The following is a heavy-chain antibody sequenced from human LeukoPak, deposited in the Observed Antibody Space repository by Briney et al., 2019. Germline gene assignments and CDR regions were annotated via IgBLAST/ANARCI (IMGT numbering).Heavy chain of an antibody. CDR2: INHSGST. CDR1: GGSFSGYY. V-gene: IGHV4-34*01. Sequence: SXTCAVYGGSFSGYYWSWIRQPPGKGLEWIGEINHSGSTNYNPSLKSRVTISVDTSKNQFSLKLSSVTAADTAVYYCARGRFDPWGQGTLVTVSS. J-gene: IGHJ5*02. CDR3: ARGRFDP.